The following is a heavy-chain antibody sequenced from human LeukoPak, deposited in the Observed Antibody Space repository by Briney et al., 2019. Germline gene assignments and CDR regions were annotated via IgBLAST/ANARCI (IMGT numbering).Heavy chain of an antibody. CDR2: IYTSGST. V-gene: IGHV4-61*02. CDR3: ARWYSSGWYEIGYFDY. J-gene: IGHJ4*02. CDR1: GGSISSGSYY. D-gene: IGHD6-19*01. Sequence: SQTLSLTCTVSGGSISSGSYYWSWIRQPAGKALEWIGRIYTSGSTNYNPSLKSRVTISVDTSKNQFSLKLSSVTAADTAVYYCARWYSSGWYEIGYFDYWGQGTLVTVSS.